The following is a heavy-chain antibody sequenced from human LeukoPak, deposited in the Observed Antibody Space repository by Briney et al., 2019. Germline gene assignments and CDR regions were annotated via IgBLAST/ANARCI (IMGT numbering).Heavy chain of an antibody. CDR3: ARDWDYDSSGYYDY. D-gene: IGHD3-22*01. CDR2: IIPIFGTA. V-gene: IGHV1-69*13. Sequence: SVKVSCKASGGTFSSYAISWVRQAPGQGLEWMGGIIPIFGTANYAQKFQGRVTITADESTSTAYMELSSLRSGDTAVYYCARDWDYDSSGYYDYWGQGTLVTVSS. J-gene: IGHJ4*02. CDR1: GGTFSSYA.